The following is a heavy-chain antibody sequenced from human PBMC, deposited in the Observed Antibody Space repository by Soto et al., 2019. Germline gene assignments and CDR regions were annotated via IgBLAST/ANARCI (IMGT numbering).Heavy chain of an antibody. J-gene: IGHJ3*02. CDR3: AKDPGYYDILTGYYTHSFDI. Sequence: PWGSLILSCAASGFVFMMHGMHWVRPAPGKGLEWVTLISFDGSKKNYAESVKGRFTISRDNSKNTVYLQMNSLRAEDTAIYYCAKDPGYYDILTGYYTHSFDIWGQGTLVTVSS. V-gene: IGHV3-30*18. D-gene: IGHD3-9*01. CDR1: GFVFMMHG. CDR2: ISFDGSKK.